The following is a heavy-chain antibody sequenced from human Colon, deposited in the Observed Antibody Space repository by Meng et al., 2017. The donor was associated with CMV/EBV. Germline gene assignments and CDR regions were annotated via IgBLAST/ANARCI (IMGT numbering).Heavy chain of an antibody. Sequence: VSCTSSGYTLTTYYMHWVRQAPGQGLEWMGMINPGGSSTTYAQKFQGRVTMTKDMSASTVYLEVASLTSDDTAVYYCARDPGSGWSDYWGQGTLVTVSS. V-gene: IGHV1-46*01. CDR3: ARDPGSGWSDY. CDR2: INPGGSST. J-gene: IGHJ4*02. CDR1: GYTLTTYY. D-gene: IGHD2-15*01.